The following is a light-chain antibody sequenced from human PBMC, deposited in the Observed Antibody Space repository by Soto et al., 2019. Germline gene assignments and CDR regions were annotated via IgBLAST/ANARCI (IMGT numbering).Light chain of an antibody. Sequence: EIVLTQSPDTLSLSPGERATLSCRASQSVSSSYLAWYQQKPGQPPRLLIYGAFSRAAGVPDRFSGSGSGPDFTLTISRLEPEDFAVYYCQHYDSSPRTFGQGTKVEIK. J-gene: IGKJ1*01. CDR3: QHYDSSPRT. CDR2: GAF. CDR1: QSVSSSY. V-gene: IGKV3-20*01.